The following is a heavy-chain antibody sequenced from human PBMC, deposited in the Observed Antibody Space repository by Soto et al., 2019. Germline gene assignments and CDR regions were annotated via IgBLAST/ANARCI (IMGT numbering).Heavy chain of an antibody. D-gene: IGHD3-9*01. Sequence: QVQLQESGPGLVNPSGTLSLTCAVSGGSITSNWWSWVRQPPGKGLEWIGEIHHSGSFNYNPSLRXRVTISIDKSKHQLSLKLTSVTAADTAVHSWVRTDWYRFDPWGQGTLVTVSS. CDR2: IHHSGSF. V-gene: IGHV4-4*02. CDR3: VRTDWYRFDP. CDR1: GGSITSNW. J-gene: IGHJ5*02.